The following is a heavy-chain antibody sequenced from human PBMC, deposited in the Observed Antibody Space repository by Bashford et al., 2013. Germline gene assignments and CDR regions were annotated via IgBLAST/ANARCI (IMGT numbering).Heavy chain of an antibody. V-gene: IGHV4-59*01. CDR2: IYYSGST. CDR3: ARDRERVTKFAFEI. D-gene: IGHD4-17*01. CDR1: GAPFSNYY. J-gene: IGHJ3*02. Sequence: SETLSLTCTVSGAPFSNYYYSWIRQSPGKGLEWIGYIYYSGSTNSSPSLKSRVTISVDTSKNQFSLRLKSVTAADTAFYYCARDRERVTKFAFEIWGQGILVTVSS.